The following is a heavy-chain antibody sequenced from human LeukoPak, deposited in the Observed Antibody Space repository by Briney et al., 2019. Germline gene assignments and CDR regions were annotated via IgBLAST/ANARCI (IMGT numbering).Heavy chain of an antibody. Sequence: ASVKVSCKASGYTLTDHYIHWVRQAPGQGLEWMGWMNPSNNGANYAQKFQFRVTMTTDTSTSTAYMELRSLTSDDTAVYYCARDKAVTTEVTQYFQHWGQGTLVTVSS. D-gene: IGHD4-11*01. V-gene: IGHV1-2*02. CDR2: MNPSNNGA. CDR3: ARDKAVTTEVTQYFQH. J-gene: IGHJ1*01. CDR1: GYTLTDHY.